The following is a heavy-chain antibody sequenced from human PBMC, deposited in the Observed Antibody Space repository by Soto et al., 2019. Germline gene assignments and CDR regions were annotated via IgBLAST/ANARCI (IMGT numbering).Heavy chain of an antibody. Sequence: GGSLRLSCAASGFTFSGSAMHWVRQAPGKGLEWVGHISNKADNYATEYAASVRGRFTISRDDLTDTAFLQMNSLKTEDTAVYYCTRYEVAGGVLWFDPWGQGTLVTVSS. CDR3: TRYEVAGGVLWFDP. D-gene: IGHD2-8*02. CDR1: GFTFSGSA. V-gene: IGHV3-73*01. CDR2: ISNKADNYAT. J-gene: IGHJ5*02.